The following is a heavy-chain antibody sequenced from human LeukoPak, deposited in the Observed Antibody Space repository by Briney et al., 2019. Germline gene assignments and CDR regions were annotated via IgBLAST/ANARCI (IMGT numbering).Heavy chain of an antibody. CDR3: ARDHCGGSCKQWYFDL. CDR1: GGSISSGSYY. J-gene: IGHJ2*01. Sequence: SQTLSLTCTVSGGSISSGSYYWSWIRQPAGKGLEWIGRIYTSGSPNYNPSLKSRVTISVDTSKNQFSLKLSSVTAADTAVYYCARDHCGGSCKQWYFDLWGRGTLVTVSS. V-gene: IGHV4-61*02. CDR2: IYTSGSP. D-gene: IGHD2-15*01.